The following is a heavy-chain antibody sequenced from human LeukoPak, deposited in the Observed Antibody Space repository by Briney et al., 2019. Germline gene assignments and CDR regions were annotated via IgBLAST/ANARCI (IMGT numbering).Heavy chain of an antibody. CDR1: GGSIRNYY. Sequence: MASETLSLTCAVSGGSIRNYYWHWIRQSPGKGLEWIGYMYYGGSTSGSTNYNPSLKSRVTISVDTSKNQFSLKLSSVTAADTAVYYCARVIAVAQVYYFDYWGQGTLVTVSS. CDR3: ARVIAVAQVYYFDY. V-gene: IGHV4-59*01. CDR2: MYYGGSTSGST. D-gene: IGHD6-19*01. J-gene: IGHJ4*02.